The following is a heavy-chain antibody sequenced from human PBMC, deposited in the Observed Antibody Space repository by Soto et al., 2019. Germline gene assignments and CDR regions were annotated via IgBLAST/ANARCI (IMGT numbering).Heavy chain of an antibody. J-gene: IGHJ5*02. V-gene: IGHV4-39*01. Sequence: ASETLSLTCTVSGGSISSSSYYWGWIRQPPGKGLERIGSIYYSGSTYYNPSLKSRVTISVDTSKNQFSLKLSSVTAADTAVYYCARVGRFLEWFYNWFDPWGQGTLVTVSS. CDR1: GGSISSSSYY. CDR3: ARVGRFLEWFYNWFDP. D-gene: IGHD3-3*01. CDR2: IYYSGST.